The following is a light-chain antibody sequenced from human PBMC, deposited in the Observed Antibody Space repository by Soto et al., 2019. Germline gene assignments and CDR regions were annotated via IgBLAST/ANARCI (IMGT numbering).Light chain of an antibody. Sequence: DIQMTQSPSSLSASVGDRVTITCRASQAIKNQLAWYQQKSGEVPKLLIYAASTLQSEVPSRFSGSESGTDFTLTISSLQPEDVATYYCQKYFSAPWTFGQGTRVEIK. J-gene: IGKJ1*01. CDR1: QAIKNQ. CDR3: QKYFSAPWT. CDR2: AAS. V-gene: IGKV1-27*01.